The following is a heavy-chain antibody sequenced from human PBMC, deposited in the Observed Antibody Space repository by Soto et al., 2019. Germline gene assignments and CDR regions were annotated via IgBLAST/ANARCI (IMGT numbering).Heavy chain of an antibody. CDR3: ARAVDGDYITVNYYYGMDV. D-gene: IGHD4-17*01. CDR1: GFSFSSYG. J-gene: IGHJ6*02. V-gene: IGHV3-33*01. CDR2: IWYDGSNE. Sequence: QVQLVESGGGVVQPGRSLRLSCAASGFSFSSYGMHWVRQAPGKGLEWVAVIWYDGSNEYYADSVKGRFTISRDDSKNTLYLQMNSLRAEDTAVYYCARAVDGDYITVNYYYGMDVWGQGTTVTVSS.